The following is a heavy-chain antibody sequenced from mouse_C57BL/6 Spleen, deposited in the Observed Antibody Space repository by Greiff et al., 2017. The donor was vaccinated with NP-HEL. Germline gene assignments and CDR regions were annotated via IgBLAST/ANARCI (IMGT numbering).Heavy chain of an antibody. Sequence: QVQLQQPGAELVKPGASVKMSCKASGYTFTSYWITWVKQRPGQGLEWIGDIYPGSGSTNYNEKFKSKATLTVDTSSSTAYMQLSSLTSEDSAVYYCARGRYGSSLYYYAMDYWGQGTSVTVSS. J-gene: IGHJ4*01. V-gene: IGHV1-55*01. CDR1: GYTFTSYW. CDR2: IYPGSGST. CDR3: ARGRYGSSLYYYAMDY. D-gene: IGHD1-1*01.